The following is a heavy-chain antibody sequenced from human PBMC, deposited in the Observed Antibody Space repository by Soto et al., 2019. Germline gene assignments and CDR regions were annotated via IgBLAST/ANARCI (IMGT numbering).Heavy chain of an antibody. CDR2: ISWNSGSI. V-gene: IGHV3-9*01. CDR1: GFTFDDYA. CDR3: TKDRGLVLSFDFDS. Sequence: EVQLVESGGGLVQPGRSLRLSCAASGFTFDDYAMHWVLQAPGKGLEWVSGISWNSGSIGYADSVKGRFTISRDNAKNSLYLQMNSLRAEDTALYYCTKDRGLVLSFDFDSWCQGTLVTVSS. D-gene: IGHD6-19*01. J-gene: IGHJ4*02.